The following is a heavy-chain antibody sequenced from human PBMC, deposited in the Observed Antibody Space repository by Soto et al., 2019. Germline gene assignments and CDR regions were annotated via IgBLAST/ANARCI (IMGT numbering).Heavy chain of an antibody. J-gene: IGHJ5*02. CDR1: GGSISSGGYY. D-gene: IGHD3-22*01. V-gene: IGHV4-31*03. Sequence: QVQLQESGPGLVKPSQTLSLTCTVSGGSISSGGYYWSWIRQHPGKGLEWIGYIYYSGSTHYNPSLKSRVTISVDTSKNQFSLKLSSVTAADTAVYYCAQLYYYDSSGYPAVWFDPWGQGTLVTVSS. CDR3: AQLYYYDSSGYPAVWFDP. CDR2: IYYSGST.